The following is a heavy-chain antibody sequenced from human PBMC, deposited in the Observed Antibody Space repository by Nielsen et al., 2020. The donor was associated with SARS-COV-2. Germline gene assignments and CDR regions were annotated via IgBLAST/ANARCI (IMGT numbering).Heavy chain of an antibody. D-gene: IGHD2-15*01. CDR2: INPSGGST. CDR1: GYTFTSYY. J-gene: IGHJ6*02. V-gene: IGHV1-46*01. Sequence: ASVKVSCKASGYTFTSYYMYWVRQAPGQGLEWMGIINPSGGSTSYAQKFQGRVTMTRDTSTSTVYMELSSLRSEDTAVYYCARDRVESSDYYYGMDVWGQGTTVTVSS. CDR3: ARDRVESSDYYYGMDV.